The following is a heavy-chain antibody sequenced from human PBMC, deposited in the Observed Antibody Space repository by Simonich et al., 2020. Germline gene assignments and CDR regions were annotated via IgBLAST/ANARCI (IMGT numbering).Heavy chain of an antibody. CDR1: GYTFTGYY. V-gene: IGHV1-2*02. CDR3: ARGGLGHWYFDL. D-gene: IGHD6-25*01. J-gene: IGHJ2*01. Sequence: QVQLVQSGAEVKKPGASVKVSCKASGYTFTGYYMHWVRQAPGQGLEWRGWNNPNSGGTKDAQKLQGRVTITRDTSISTAYMELRRLRADDTAVYYCARGGLGHWYFDLWGRGTLVTVSS. CDR2: NNPNSGGT.